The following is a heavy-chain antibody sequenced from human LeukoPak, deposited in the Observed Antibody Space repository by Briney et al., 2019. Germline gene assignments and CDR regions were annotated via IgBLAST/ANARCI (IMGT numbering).Heavy chain of an antibody. CDR2: ISGGGDNT. D-gene: IGHD6-6*01. J-gene: IGHJ3*02. CDR1: GFTFSNYA. V-gene: IGHV3-23*01. Sequence: GGSLRLSCAASGFTFSNYAMSWVRQAPGKGLEWVSGISGGGDNTYYADSVKGRFTISRDNSKNTLYLQMNSLRAEDTAVYYCAKGWGSSRTFDIWGQGTLVTVSS. CDR3: AKGWGSSRTFDI.